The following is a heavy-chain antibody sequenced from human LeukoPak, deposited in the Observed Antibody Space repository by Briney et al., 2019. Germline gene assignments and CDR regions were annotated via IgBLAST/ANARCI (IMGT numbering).Heavy chain of an antibody. CDR1: GGSISSYY. Sequence: SETLSLTCTVSGGSISSYYWSWIRQPPGKGLEWIGYIYYSGSTNYNPSLKSRVTISVDTSKNQFSLKLSSVTAADTAVYYRARGSLAVAGTLDYWGQGTLVTVSS. D-gene: IGHD6-19*01. V-gene: IGHV4-59*12. J-gene: IGHJ4*02. CDR2: IYYSGST. CDR3: ARGSLAVAGTLDY.